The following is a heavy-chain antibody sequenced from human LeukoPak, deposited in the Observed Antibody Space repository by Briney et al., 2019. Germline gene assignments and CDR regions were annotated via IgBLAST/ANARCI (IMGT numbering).Heavy chain of an antibody. D-gene: IGHD3-16*01. CDR2: IAYDGSRA. CDR1: GFTFGGYG. V-gene: IGHV3-33*01. CDR3: TRYDNDHFDY. Sequence: GRSLRLSCAGSGFTFGGYGMHWFRQTPGKGLEWVAVIAYDGSRAFYADSVKGRFTISRDNSKNTMSVQMDDLRAEDTAVYYCTRYDNDHFDYWGQGTLVTVSS. J-gene: IGHJ4*02.